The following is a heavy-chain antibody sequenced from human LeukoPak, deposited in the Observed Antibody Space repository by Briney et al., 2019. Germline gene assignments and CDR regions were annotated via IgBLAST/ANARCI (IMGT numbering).Heavy chain of an antibody. CDR1: GGSISSYY. V-gene: IGHV4-4*07. CDR3: ARDYKVVTALYYYYYYMDV. Sequence: SETLSLTCTVSGGSISSYYWSWIRQPAGKGLEWIGRIYTSGSTNYNPSLKSRVTMSVDTSKNQFSLKLSSVTAADTAVYYCARDYKVVTALYYYYYYMDVWGKGTTVTISS. J-gene: IGHJ6*03. CDR2: IYTSGST. D-gene: IGHD3-22*01.